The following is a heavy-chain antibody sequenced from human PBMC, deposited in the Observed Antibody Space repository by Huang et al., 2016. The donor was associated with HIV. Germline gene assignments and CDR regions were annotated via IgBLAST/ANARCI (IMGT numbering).Heavy chain of an antibody. CDR3: AREIMISFGGPFDS. CDR2: INHAGVT. D-gene: IGHD3-16*01. V-gene: IGHV4-34*02. Sequence: QVQLEQWGAGLLKPSETLSLTCAVYVGSFSGYFWKWIRQSPVKGLEWIGTINHAGVTDYNPALKSRATISVDTSKNQFSLKLTSVTAADTAIYYCAREIMISFGGPFDSWGHGNLVTVSS. CDR1: VGSFSGYF. J-gene: IGHJ5*01.